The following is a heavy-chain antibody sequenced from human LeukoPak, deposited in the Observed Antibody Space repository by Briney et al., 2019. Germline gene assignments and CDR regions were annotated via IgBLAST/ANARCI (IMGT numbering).Heavy chain of an antibody. D-gene: IGHD3-16*02. Sequence: ASVKVSCKASGYTFTSYGISWVRQAPGQGLEWMGWISAYNGNTNYAQKLQGRVTMTTDTSTSPAYMELRRLRSDYTAVYYCARGTYDYVWGSYRLSVPYYFDYWGQGTLVTVSS. CDR3: ARGTYDYVWGSYRLSVPYYFDY. CDR2: ISAYNGNT. V-gene: IGHV1-18*01. CDR1: GYTFTSYG. J-gene: IGHJ4*02.